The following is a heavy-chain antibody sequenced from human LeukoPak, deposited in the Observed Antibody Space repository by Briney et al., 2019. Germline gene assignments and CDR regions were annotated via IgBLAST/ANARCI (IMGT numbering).Heavy chain of an antibody. CDR2: IYYSGST. D-gene: IGHD2-15*01. CDR3: VVAAPYNWFDP. J-gene: IGHJ5*02. Sequence: ASETLSLTCTVSGGSISSGDYYWSWIRQPPGKGLEWIGYIYYSGSTYYNPSLKSRVTISVDTSKNQFSLKLSSVTAADTAAYYCVVAAPYNWFDPWGQGTLVTVSS. V-gene: IGHV4-30-4*01. CDR1: GGSISSGDYY.